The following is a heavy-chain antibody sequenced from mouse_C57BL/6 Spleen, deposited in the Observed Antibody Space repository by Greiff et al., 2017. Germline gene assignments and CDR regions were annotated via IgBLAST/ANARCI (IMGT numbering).Heavy chain of an antibody. CDR1: GYAFSSSW. V-gene: IGHV1-82*01. J-gene: IGHJ1*03. CDR3: ARWDYGLDV. D-gene: IGHD1-1*01. CDR2: IYPGDGDT. Sequence: QVQLQQSGPELVKPGASVKISCKASGYAFSSSWMNWVKQRPGKGLEWIGRIYPGDGDTNYNGKFKGKATLTADKSSSTAYMQLSSLTSEDSAVXFCARWDYGLDVWGTGTTVTVSS.